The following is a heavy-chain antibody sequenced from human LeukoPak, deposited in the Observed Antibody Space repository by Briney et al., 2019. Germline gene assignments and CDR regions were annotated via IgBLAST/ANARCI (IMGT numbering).Heavy chain of an antibody. CDR1: GGSISSGDYY. Sequence: SETLSLTCTVSGGSISSGDYYWSWIRQPPGKGLEWIGYIYYSGSTYYNPSLKSRVTISVDTSKNQFSLKLSSVTAADTAVYYCARDHTRDYYYYGMDVWGQGTTVTVSS. J-gene: IGHJ6*02. CDR3: ARDHTRDYYYYGMDV. CDR2: IYYSGST. V-gene: IGHV4-30-4*01.